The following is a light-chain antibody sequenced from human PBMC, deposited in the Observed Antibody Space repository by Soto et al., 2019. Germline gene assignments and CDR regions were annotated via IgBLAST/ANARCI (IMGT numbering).Light chain of an antibody. CDR2: EGT. J-gene: IGLJ1*01. Sequence: QSVLTQPASVSGSPGQSITVSCAGTSSDVGGYNLVSWYQQHPGKAPKLIIYEGTERPSGISPRFTGSKSGNTASLTISGPQAEDEAHYYCSSYTSSTIYVFGSGTKDTVL. CDR1: SSDVGGYNL. CDR3: SSYTSSTIYV. V-gene: IGLV2-23*01.